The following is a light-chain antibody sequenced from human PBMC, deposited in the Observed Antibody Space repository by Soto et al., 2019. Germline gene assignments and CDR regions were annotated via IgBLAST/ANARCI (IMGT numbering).Light chain of an antibody. V-gene: IGLV2-14*01. Sequence: QSVLTQPASVSGSPGQSITISCTGTSSDVGYFNYVSWYQHHPGKPPKLMICEVTNRPSGVSNRFSGSKSGNTASLTISGLQAEDEADYYCSSYTSGSTLVVFGTGTKLTVL. CDR3: SSYTSGSTLVV. CDR2: EVT. CDR1: SSDVGYFNY. J-gene: IGLJ1*01.